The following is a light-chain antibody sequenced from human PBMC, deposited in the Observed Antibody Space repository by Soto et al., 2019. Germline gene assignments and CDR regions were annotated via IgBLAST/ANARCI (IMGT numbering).Light chain of an antibody. V-gene: IGKV2-24*01. Sequence: DLVLTQTPLSSPVTLGQPASISCRSSQSLVDGDGDTYLSWLQQRPGQPPGPLIYKVSTRFSGVPDRFSGSGAGTDFTLKISRVEAEDVGVYCCMQGTHFPHSFGQGTKLEIK. CDR2: KVS. J-gene: IGKJ2*01. CDR1: QSLVDGDGDTY. CDR3: MQGTHFPHS.